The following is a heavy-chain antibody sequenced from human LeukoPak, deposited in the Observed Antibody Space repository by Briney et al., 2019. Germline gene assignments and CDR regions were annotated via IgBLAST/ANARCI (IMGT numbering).Heavy chain of an antibody. Sequence: PSGTLSLTCTVSGYSISSGYYWGWIRQPPGKGLEWIGSIYHSGSTYYNPSLKSRVTISVDTSKNQFSLKLSSVTAADTAVYYCARSGSTQLWYMDVWGKGTTVTVSS. J-gene: IGHJ6*03. D-gene: IGHD5-18*01. CDR3: ARSGSTQLWYMDV. CDR1: GYSISSGYY. CDR2: IYHSGST. V-gene: IGHV4-38-2*02.